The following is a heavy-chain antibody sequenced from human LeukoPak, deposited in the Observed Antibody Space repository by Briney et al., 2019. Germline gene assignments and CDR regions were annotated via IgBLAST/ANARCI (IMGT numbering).Heavy chain of an antibody. D-gene: IGHD1-26*01. J-gene: IGHJ5*02. CDR2: IYYSGST. V-gene: IGHV4-59*08. Sequence: SETLSLTCTVSGGSISSYYWSWIRQPPGKGLEWIGYIYYSGSTNYNPSLKSRVTISVDTSKNQFSLRLSSVTAADTAVYYCTRHLPGATWFDPWGQGAQVTVSS. CDR1: GGSISSYY. CDR3: TRHLPGATWFDP.